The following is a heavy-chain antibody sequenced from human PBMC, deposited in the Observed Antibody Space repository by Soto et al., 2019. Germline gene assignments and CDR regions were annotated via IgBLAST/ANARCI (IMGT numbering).Heavy chain of an antibody. CDR2: IYWDGDR. V-gene: IGHV2-5*02. CDR1: EFSLSSSAVG. Sequence: QVTLKESGPTLLKPTQTLSLTCTVSEFSLSSSAVGVGWIRQPQGRALEWLALIYWDGDRRYNPSLMNRLTITEDTAKNQVFLTQTNMEPVDIAKYYCALSVPACTSYYLDSWCHGTLVTGSS. J-gene: IGHJ4*01. CDR3: ALSVPACTSYYLDS. D-gene: IGHD2-2*01.